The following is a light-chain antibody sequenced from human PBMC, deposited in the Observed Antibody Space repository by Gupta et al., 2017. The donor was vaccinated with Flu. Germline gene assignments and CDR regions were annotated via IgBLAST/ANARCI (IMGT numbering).Light chain of an antibody. V-gene: IGKV3-20*01. J-gene: IGKJ1*01. Sequence: QSSGTLYLAQGERATLSGRGSQSVSRSYLGGEQKRPGKAPRVLIYGAASRATGIKDRLSGSGSGTDFTLIISRLERENFAGEYGKQYGRMFGQGTKVEIK. CDR1: QSVSRSY. CDR2: GAA. CDR3: KQYGRM.